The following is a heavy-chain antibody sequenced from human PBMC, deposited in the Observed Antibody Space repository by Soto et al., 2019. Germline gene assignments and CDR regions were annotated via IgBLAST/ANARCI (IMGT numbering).Heavy chain of an antibody. Sequence: QLQLQESGPGLVKPSETLSLTCTVSGGSISSSSYYWGWIRQPPGKGLEWIGSIYYSGSTYYNPSLKSRVTISVDTSKNKFSLKLSSVTAADTAVYYCARRSDYAPFGYWGQGTLVTVSS. CDR2: IYYSGST. J-gene: IGHJ4*02. V-gene: IGHV4-39*01. CDR1: GGSISSSSYY. D-gene: IGHD3-3*01. CDR3: ARRSDYAPFGY.